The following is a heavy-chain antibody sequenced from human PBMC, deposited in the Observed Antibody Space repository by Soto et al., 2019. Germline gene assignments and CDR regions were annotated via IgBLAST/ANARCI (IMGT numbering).Heavy chain of an antibody. J-gene: IGHJ6*02. CDR1: GFTFSNYG. V-gene: IGHV3-33*01. Sequence: QVQLEESGGGVVQPGTSLRLSCAPSGFTFSNYGMHWVRQAPGKGLEWVAVIWYDGSITHYADSVKGRFTISRDNSDNTLSLQMNSLRAEDTAVYYCARDRVGATSQYYYYYELDVWGQGTTVTVS. D-gene: IGHD1-26*01. CDR3: ARDRVGATSQYYYYYELDV. CDR2: IWYDGSIT.